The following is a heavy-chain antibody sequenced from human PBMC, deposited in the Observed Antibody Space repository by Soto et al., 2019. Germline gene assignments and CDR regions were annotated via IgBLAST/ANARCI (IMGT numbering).Heavy chain of an antibody. CDR1: GYSFTTYW. J-gene: IGHJ6*02. CDR3: ARLEKWYYNYYGLDV. Sequence: GESLKISCQGSGYSFTTYWISWVRQMPGKGLEWMGRIDPADSSINYSPSFQGHITISVDRSINTAHLQFSSLKAADTAVYYCARLEKWYYNYYGLDVWGQGTMVTVSS. D-gene: IGHD1-26*01. CDR2: IDPADSSI. V-gene: IGHV5-10-1*01.